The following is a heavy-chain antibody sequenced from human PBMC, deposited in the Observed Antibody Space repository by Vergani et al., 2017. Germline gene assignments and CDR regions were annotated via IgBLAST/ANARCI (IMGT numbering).Heavy chain of an antibody. J-gene: IGHJ6*02. CDR1: GFTFSSYS. V-gene: IGHV3-21*01. CDR3: ARDRDIRFLEWSHYYYYGMDV. D-gene: IGHD3-3*01. CDR2: ISSSSSYI. Sequence: EVQLVESGGGLVKPGGSLRLSCAASGFTFSSYSMNWVRQAPGKGLEWVSSISSSSSYIYYADSVKGRFTISRDNAKNSLYLQMNSLRAEDTAVYYCARDRDIRFLEWSHYYYYGMDVWGQGTTVTVSS.